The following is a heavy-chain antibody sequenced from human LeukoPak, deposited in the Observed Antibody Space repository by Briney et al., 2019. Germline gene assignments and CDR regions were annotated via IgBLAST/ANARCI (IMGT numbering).Heavy chain of an antibody. Sequence: ASVRVSCKVSGYTFTDYYMHWVQQAPGKGLEWMGLVDPEDGETIYAEKFQGRVTITADTSTDTAYMELSSLRSEDTAVYYCATDYGGNWAYWGQGTLVTVSS. D-gene: IGHD4-23*01. CDR3: ATDYGGNWAY. V-gene: IGHV1-69-2*01. J-gene: IGHJ4*02. CDR1: GYTFTDYY. CDR2: VDPEDGET.